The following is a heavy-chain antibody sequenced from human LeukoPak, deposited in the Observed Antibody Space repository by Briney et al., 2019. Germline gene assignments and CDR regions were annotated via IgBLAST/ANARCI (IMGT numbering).Heavy chain of an antibody. Sequence: PGGSLRLSCAASGFTFSDYYMSWIRQAPGKGLEWVSYISSSSSYTNNADSVKGRFTISRDNAKKSLYLQMNSLRAEDTAVYYCGRGQWTSDYWGQGTLVTVSS. CDR3: GRGQWTSDY. J-gene: IGHJ4*01. CDR2: ISSSSSYT. V-gene: IGHV3-11*05. D-gene: IGHD3/OR15-3a*01. CDR1: GFTFSDYY.